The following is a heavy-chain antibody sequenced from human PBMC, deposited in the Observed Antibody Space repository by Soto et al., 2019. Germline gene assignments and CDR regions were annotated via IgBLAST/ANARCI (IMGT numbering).Heavy chain of an antibody. V-gene: IGHV1-18*01. CDR1: GYTFTNYG. CDR2: IGAYNGNT. CDR3: ARDIGKGYSSSNYYGLDV. Sequence: GASVKVSCKASGYTFTNYGITWVRQAPGQGLEWMGWIGAYNGNTHYTERLQGRVTMTPDTSTSTAYMELSRLRSEDTAVYYCARDIGKGYSSSNYYGLDVWGQGTTVTVSS. D-gene: IGHD6-6*01. J-gene: IGHJ6*02.